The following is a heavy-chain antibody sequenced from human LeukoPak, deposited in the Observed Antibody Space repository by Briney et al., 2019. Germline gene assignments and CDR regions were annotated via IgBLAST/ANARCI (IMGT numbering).Heavy chain of an antibody. CDR2: IYSGGST. CDR1: GFTVSSNY. V-gene: IGHV3-66*02. J-gene: IGHJ4*02. CDR3: ARDYYDSSGAGSL. D-gene: IGHD3-22*01. Sequence: GGSLRLSCAASGFTVSSNYMSWVRQAPGKGLEWVSVIYSGGSTYYADSVKGRFTISRDNSKNTLYLQMNSLRAEDTAVYNCARDYYDSSGAGSLWGLGTLVTVSS.